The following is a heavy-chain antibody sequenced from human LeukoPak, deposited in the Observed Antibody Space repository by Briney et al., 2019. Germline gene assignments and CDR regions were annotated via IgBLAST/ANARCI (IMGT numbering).Heavy chain of an antibody. CDR2: IIPIFGTA. Sequence: VASVKVSCKASGGTFSSYANSWVRQAPGQGLEWMGGIIPIFGTANYAQKFQGRVTITADESTSTAYMELSSLRSEDTAVYYCARDSSRGGYNPYFLDYWGQGTLVTVSS. CDR3: ARDSSRGGYNPYFLDY. D-gene: IGHD5-24*01. V-gene: IGHV1-69*01. CDR1: GGTFSSYA. J-gene: IGHJ4*02.